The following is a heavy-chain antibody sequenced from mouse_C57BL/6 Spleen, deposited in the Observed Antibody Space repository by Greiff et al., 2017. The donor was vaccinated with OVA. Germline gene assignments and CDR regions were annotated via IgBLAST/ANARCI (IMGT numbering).Heavy chain of an antibody. D-gene: IGHD1-1*01. V-gene: IGHV3-6*01. CDR2: ISYDGSN. Sequence: EVQLQDSGPGLVKPSQSLSLTCSFTVYSITRGYYWNWIRQFPGNKLEWMGYISYDGSNNYNPSLKKRISIIHDTSKKQMFLKMKSVTTEDTATYDCARGDFGYGSSYGCAYWGKGTLVTVAA. J-gene: IGHJ3*01. CDR3: ARGDFGYGSSYGCAY. CDR1: VYSITRGYY.